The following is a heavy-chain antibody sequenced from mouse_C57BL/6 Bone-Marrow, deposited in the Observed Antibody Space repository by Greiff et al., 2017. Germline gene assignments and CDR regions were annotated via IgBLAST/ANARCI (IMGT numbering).Heavy chain of an antibody. CDR3: ARGGLLYYYAMDY. CDR2: IYPGSGST. J-gene: IGHJ4*01. Sequence: QVQLQQPGAELVKPGASVKMSCKASGYTFTSYWITWVKQRPGQGLEWIGDIYPGSGSTNYNEKFKSKATLTVDTSSSTAYMQLSGLTSEDSAVYYGARGGLLYYYAMDYWGQGTSVTVSS. CDR1: GYTFTSYW. D-gene: IGHD2-3*01. V-gene: IGHV1-55*01.